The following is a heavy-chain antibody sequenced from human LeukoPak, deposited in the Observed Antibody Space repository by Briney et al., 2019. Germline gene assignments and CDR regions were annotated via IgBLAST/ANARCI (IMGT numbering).Heavy chain of an antibody. CDR1: GYRFTDSY. CDR2: INPSTGDT. V-gene: IGHV1-2*02. Sequence: ASVKVSCKASGYRFTDSYMHWARQAPGQGFEWMGWINPSTGDTKYAKMFQGRVTLTTGASINTAYMELSGLRPADTAVYFCVSAYDQWGQGTLVTVSS. J-gene: IGHJ5*02. CDR3: VSAYDQ.